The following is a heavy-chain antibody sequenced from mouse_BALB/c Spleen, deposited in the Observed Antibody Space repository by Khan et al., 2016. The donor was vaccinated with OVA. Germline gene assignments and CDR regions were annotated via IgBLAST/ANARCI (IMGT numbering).Heavy chain of an antibody. CDR2: IRYDGDS. J-gene: IGHJ3*01. CDR1: GYSITSGYF. D-gene: IGHD3-1*01. Sequence: EVKLLESGPGLVKPSQSLSLTCSVTGYSITSGYFWNWIRQFPGNNLEWLGYIRYDGDSNYNPSFKNRISITRDTSKNPFFLKLNSVPPEDTATYYGARGGSSGPAWFAYWGQGTLVTVSA. CDR3: ARGGSSGPAWFAY. V-gene: IGHV3-6*02.